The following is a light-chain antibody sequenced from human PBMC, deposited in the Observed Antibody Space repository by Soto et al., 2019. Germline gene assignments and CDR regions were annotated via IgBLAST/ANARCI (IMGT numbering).Light chain of an antibody. V-gene: IGKV3-20*01. CDR2: GAS. CDR1: QSVSNNY. CDR3: QQYGSSPLT. Sequence: EIVLTQSPGTLSLSPGERATLSCTASQSVSNNYLAWYQQKPGQAPRLLIYGASRRATGIPDRFSGSGSGTDFTLTISRLEPEDFAVYSCQQYGSSPLTFGGGTKVEIK. J-gene: IGKJ4*01.